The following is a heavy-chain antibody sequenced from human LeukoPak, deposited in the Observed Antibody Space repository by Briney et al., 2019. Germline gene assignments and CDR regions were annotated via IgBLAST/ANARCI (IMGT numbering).Heavy chain of an antibody. CDR2: TYYRSKWYN. Sequence: SQTLSLTCDISGDSVSSNSVAWNWIRQSPSRGLEWLGRTYYRSKWYNDYAVSVKSRITINTDTSKNQFSLQLNSVTPEDTAVYYCARDRYRQLSDWGQGTLVTVSS. CDR3: ARDRYRQLSD. CDR1: GDSVSSNSVA. D-gene: IGHD6-13*01. J-gene: IGHJ4*02. V-gene: IGHV6-1*01.